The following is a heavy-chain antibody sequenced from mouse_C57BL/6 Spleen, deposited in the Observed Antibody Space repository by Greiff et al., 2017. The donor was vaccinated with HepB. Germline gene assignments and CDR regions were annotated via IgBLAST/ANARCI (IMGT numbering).Heavy chain of an antibody. D-gene: IGHD1-1*01. CDR1: GYTFTDYY. CDR3: AREDYYGSSYPFAY. Sequence: QVQLKESGAELVRPGASVKLSCKASGYTFTDYYINWVKQRPGQGLEWIARIYPGSGNTYYNEKFKGKATLTAEKSSSTAYLQLSSLTSEDSAVYFCAREDYYGSSYPFAYWGQGTLVTVSA. J-gene: IGHJ3*01. V-gene: IGHV1-76*01. CDR2: IYPGSGNT.